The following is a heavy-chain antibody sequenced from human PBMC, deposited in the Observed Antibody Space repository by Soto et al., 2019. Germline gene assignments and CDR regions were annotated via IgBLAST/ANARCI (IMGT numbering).Heavy chain of an antibody. CDR1: GYTFGNHW. V-gene: IGHV3-74*01. Sequence: GGSLRLSCAVAGYTFGNHWMHWVRQAPGKGLEWVSRMNSDGSIINYADSVKGRFTVSRDNAKNTLYLQMNSLRVEDTAVYYCATAEVDYWGPGTLVTVS. J-gene: IGHJ4*02. CDR3: ATAEVDY. CDR2: MNSDGSII.